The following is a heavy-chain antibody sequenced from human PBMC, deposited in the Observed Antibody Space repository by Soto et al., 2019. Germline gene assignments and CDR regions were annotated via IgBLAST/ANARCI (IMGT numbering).Heavy chain of an antibody. CDR2: IYSGGTT. V-gene: IGHV3-66*01. D-gene: IGHD3-22*01. J-gene: IGHJ5*02. CDR3: ARNGDSSDYRGWFDP. Sequence: EVQLVESGGGLVQPGGSLRLSCAASGFTVSSNYMSWVRQAPGKGLEWVSVIYSGGTTYYSDSVKGRFTISRDNSKNTLYLQMNSLRAEDTSVYSCARNGDSSDYRGWFDPWGQGTLVTVSS. CDR1: GFTVSSNY.